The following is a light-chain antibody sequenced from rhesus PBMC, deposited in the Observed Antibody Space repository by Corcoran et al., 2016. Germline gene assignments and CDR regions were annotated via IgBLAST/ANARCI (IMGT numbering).Light chain of an antibody. J-gene: IGKJ1*01. V-gene: IGKV3-40*03. CDR3: QQYKDLLTWT. CDR2: SAY. Sequence: PGETATLSCRASETVGSSLAWYQQKPGQAPKLLVHSAYFRATGIPDRFSGSGSRTEFTLTISRLEPEDGGVDHWQQYKDLLTWTFGQGTKVEIK. CDR1: ETVGSS.